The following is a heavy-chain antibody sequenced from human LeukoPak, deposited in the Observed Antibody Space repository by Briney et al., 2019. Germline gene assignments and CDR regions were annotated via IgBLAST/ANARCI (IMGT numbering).Heavy chain of an antibody. J-gene: IGHJ6*03. CDR2: IYYSGST. CDR1: GGSISSYY. D-gene: IGHD6-13*01. CDR3: ASEPGYSSSRYRGGYYYYMDV. V-gene: IGHV4-59*12. Sequence: PSETLSLTCTVSGGSISSYYWSWIRQPPGKGLEWIGYIYYSGSTNYNPSLKSRVTMSVDTSKNQFSLKLSSVTAADTAVYYCASEPGYSSSRYRGGYYYYMDVWGKGTTVTVSS.